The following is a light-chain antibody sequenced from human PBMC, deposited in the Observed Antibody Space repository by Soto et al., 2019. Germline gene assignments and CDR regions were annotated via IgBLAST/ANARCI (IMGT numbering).Light chain of an antibody. V-gene: IGKV3-15*01. J-gene: IGKJ1*01. CDR2: GAS. CDR1: QSVRSN. Sequence: EIVMTQSPATLSVSPGERATLSYRASQSVRSNLAWYQQKPGQAPRLLIYGASTRATGIPARFSGSGSGTDFTLTISSLQPEDFAVYYCQQYSNWPTGTFRQGTKVDIX. CDR3: QQYSNWPTGT.